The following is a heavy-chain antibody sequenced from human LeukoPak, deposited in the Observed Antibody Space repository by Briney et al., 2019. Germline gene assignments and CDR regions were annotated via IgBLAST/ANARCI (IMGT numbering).Heavy chain of an antibody. D-gene: IGHD1-26*01. J-gene: IGHJ4*02. CDR1: GFTFSSYA. CDR2: ISYDGSNK. CDR3: TREALRYDY. V-gene: IGHV3-30-3*01. Sequence: GRSLRLSCAASGFTFSSYAMHWVRQAPGKGLEWVAVISYDGSNKYYADSVKGRFTISRDNSKNTLYLQMNSLRAEDTAVYYCTREALRYDYWGQGTLVTVSS.